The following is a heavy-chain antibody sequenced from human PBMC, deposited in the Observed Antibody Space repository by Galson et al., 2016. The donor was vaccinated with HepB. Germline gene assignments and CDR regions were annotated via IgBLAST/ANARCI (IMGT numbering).Heavy chain of an antibody. CDR1: GFSLSNYW. D-gene: IGHD6-19*01. CDR2: INEDGSDR. J-gene: IGHJ4*02. CDR3: ARESTMSEAGT. V-gene: IGHV3-7*04. Sequence: SLRLSCAASGFSLSNYWMSWVRQAPGKGLEWVANINEDGSDRNYVDSVKGRFTISRDNAKNSLHLQMNSLRAEDTAVYYCARESTMSEAGTWGQGTLVTVSS.